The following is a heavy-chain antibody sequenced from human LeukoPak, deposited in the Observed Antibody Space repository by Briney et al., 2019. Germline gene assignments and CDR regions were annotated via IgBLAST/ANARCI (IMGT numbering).Heavy chain of an antibody. D-gene: IGHD5-24*01. CDR2: IKQDGNEK. CDR1: GFTFSHYW. CDR3: ARSPDGFDY. V-gene: IGHV3-7*03. Sequence: GESLRLSCVASGFTFSHYWMSWVRQAPGKGLEWVANIKQDGNEKFYVESVKGRFTISRDNAKNSVYLQMNSLRVEDTAVYYCARSPDGFDYWGQGTLVTVSS. J-gene: IGHJ4*02.